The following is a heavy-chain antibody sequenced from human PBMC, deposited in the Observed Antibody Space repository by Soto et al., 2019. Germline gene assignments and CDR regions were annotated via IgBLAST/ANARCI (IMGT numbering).Heavy chain of an antibody. CDR2: ISSSGSTI. CDR3: VRYCSSSECSAGSSECFHH. J-gene: IGHJ1*01. D-gene: IGHD2-2*01. Sequence: GGSLRLSCAASGFTFSDYYMTWIRQAPGKGLEWLSYISSSGSTILYADSVKGRFTVSKDNAKNSLYLQMNSLRVEDTAIYYCVRYCSSSECSAGSSECFHHWGQGTLVTVSS. V-gene: IGHV3-11*01. CDR1: GFTFSDYY.